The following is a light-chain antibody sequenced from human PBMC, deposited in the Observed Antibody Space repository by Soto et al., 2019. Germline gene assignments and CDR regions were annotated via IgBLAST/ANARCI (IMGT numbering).Light chain of an antibody. CDR2: GAS. J-gene: IGKJ5*01. CDR1: QSVSSN. CDR3: QQYNNWLIT. Sequence: EIVITQSPATLSVAPWERSTLSCMASQSVSSNLAWYQQKPGQAPRLLIYGASTSATGIPARFSGSGSGTEFTLTISSLQSEDFAVYYCQQYNNWLITFGQGTRLEIK. V-gene: IGKV3-15*01.